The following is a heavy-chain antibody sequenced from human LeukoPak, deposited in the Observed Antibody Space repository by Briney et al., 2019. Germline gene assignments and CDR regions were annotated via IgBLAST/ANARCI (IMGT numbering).Heavy chain of an antibody. CDR1: RGSISSISSY. D-gene: IGHD3-16*01. CDR3: ASGLPVYVWGGPGFDY. J-gene: IGHJ4*02. CDR2: IYYSGRT. V-gene: IGHV4-39*01. Sequence: PPETLSLTPTVSRGSISSISSYWGWIRHPPGKGLEWIGCIYYSGRTYYNPSLTGRVTISVDTSKNQFSLRLSCVTTAETCVNVCASGLPVYVWGGPGFDYWGQGTLVTVSS.